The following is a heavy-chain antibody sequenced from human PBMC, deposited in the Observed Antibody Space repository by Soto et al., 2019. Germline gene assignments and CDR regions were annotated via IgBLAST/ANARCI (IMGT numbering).Heavy chain of an antibody. CDR1: GYTFTSYY. J-gene: IGHJ5*02. Sequence: QVQLVQSGAEVKKPGASVKVSCKASGYTFTSYYIHWVRQAPGQGIEWMGIINPSGGSTIYAQKFQGSVTMTSDRSTSIVYMELSSLSSEDTAVYYCAREGESSYSSRHDCFDPWGQGTLVTVSS. CDR2: INPSGGST. V-gene: IGHV1-46*03. D-gene: IGHD6-13*01. CDR3: AREGESSYSSRHDCFDP.